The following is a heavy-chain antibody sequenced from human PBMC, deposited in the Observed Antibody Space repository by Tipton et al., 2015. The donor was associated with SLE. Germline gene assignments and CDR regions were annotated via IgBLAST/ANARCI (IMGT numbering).Heavy chain of an antibody. CDR3: ARPLGYGDYEGHYGLGV. D-gene: IGHD4-17*01. Sequence: SLRLSCSASGFTLTKFSMHWVRHAPGKGLEWVARITANFITDSADSVQGRFTISRDDAKNSLYLHMNSLRAEDTAVYYCARPLGYGDYEGHYGLGVWGQGTTVTVSS. J-gene: IGHJ6*02. CDR1: GFTLTKFS. CDR2: ITANFIT. V-gene: IGHV3-69-1*02.